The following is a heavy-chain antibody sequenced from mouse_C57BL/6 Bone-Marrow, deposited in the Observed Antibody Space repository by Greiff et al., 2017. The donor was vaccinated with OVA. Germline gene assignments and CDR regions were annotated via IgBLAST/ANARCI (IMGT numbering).Heavy chain of an antibody. CDR2: IHPSDSDT. CDR1: GYTFTSYW. J-gene: IGHJ4*01. D-gene: IGHD1-1*01. Sequence: QVQLQQPGAELVKPGASVKVSCKASGYTFTSYWMHWVKQRPGQGLEWIGRIHPSDSDTNYNQKFKGKATLTVDKSSSTTYMQLSSLTSEDSAVYYCAMWGLYYGNSYDYAMDYWGQGTSVTVSS. V-gene: IGHV1-74*01. CDR3: AMWGLYYGNSYDYAMDY.